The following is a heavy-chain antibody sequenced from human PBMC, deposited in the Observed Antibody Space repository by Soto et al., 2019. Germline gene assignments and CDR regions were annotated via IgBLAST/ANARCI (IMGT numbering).Heavy chain of an antibody. J-gene: IGHJ5*02. CDR3: ARGVGYCSSTSCPPPPYNLFDL. CDR2: INPNSGGT. CDR1: GYTFTGYY. Sequence: ASVKVSCKASGYTFTGYYMHWVRQAPGQGLEWMGWINPNSGGTNYAQKFQGWVTMTRDTSISTAYMELSRLRSDDTAVYYCARGVGYCSSTSCPPPPYNLFDLWGQRSLVTVSS. V-gene: IGHV1-2*04. D-gene: IGHD2-2*03.